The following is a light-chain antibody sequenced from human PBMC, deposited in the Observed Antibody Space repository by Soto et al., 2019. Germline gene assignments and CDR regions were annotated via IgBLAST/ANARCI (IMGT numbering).Light chain of an antibody. CDR3: SSYTSSSTYV. CDR2: DVS. CDR1: SSDVGGYNY. Sequence: QSVLTQPASVSGSPGQSITISCTGTSSDVGGYNYVSWYQQHAGKAPKLMIYDVSNRPSGVSNRFSGSKSGNTASLTISGLQAEDEADYYCSSYTSSSTYVFRPGTKVTVL. V-gene: IGLV2-14*01. J-gene: IGLJ1*01.